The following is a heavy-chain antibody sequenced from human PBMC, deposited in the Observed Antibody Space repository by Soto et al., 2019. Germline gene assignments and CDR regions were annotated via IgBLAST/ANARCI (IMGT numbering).Heavy chain of an antibody. CDR2: IVVGSGNT. V-gene: IGHV1-58*01. D-gene: IGHD2-15*01. Sequence: QMQLVQSGPEVKKPGTSVKVSCKASGFTFTSSAVQWVRQARGQRLEWIGWIVVGSGNTNYAQKFQERVTITRDMSTSTAYMELSSLRSEDTAVYYCAASVVVVAATFVYWGQGTLVTVSS. J-gene: IGHJ4*02. CDR1: GFTFTSSA. CDR3: AASVVVVAATFVY.